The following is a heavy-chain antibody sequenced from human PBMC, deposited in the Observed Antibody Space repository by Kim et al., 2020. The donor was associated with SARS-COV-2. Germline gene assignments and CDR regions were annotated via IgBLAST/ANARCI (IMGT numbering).Heavy chain of an antibody. CDR3: ASLDCSGGSCPNYGMDV. CDR1: GFTFSSYS. V-gene: IGHV3-21*01. Sequence: GGSLRLSCAASGFTFSSYSMNWVRQAPGKGLEWVSSISSSSSYIYYADSVKGRFTISRDNAKNSLYLQMNSLRAEDTAVYYCASLDCSGGSCPNYGMDVWGQGTTVTVSS. CDR2: ISSSSSYI. J-gene: IGHJ6*02. D-gene: IGHD2-15*01.